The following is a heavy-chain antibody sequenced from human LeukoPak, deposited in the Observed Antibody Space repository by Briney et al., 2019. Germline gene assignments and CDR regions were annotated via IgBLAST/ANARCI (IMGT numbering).Heavy chain of an antibody. J-gene: IGHJ4*02. CDR3: ARLKRYSYGAYYFDY. D-gene: IGHD5-18*01. V-gene: IGHV1-18*01. CDR1: GYTFTSYG. Sequence: ASVKVSCKASGYTFTSYGISWVRQAPGQGLEWMGWINGYNGNTNYAQKLQGRVTMTTATSTSTAYMELRSLRSDDTAVYYCARLKRYSYGAYYFDYWGQGTLVTVSS. CDR2: INGYNGNT.